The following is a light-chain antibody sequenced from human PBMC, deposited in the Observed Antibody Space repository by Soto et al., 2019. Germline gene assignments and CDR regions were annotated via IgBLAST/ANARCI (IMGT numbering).Light chain of an antibody. CDR2: QAS. Sequence: DIQMTQSPSTLSASLGDRVTITCRASESIGSFLAWYQQKAGKAPKLLIYQASTLQIEVTSRFSGSGYGTDLNLPISGLQPDDLATYSCQEYVSYSALAFGGGTKVEIK. CDR1: ESIGSF. V-gene: IGKV1-5*03. J-gene: IGKJ4*01. CDR3: QEYVSYSALA.